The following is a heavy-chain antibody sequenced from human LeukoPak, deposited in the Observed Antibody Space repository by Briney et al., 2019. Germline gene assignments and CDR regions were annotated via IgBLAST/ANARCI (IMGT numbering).Heavy chain of an antibody. Sequence: PGGSLRLSCAASGFTFSSYWMSWVCQAPGKGLEWVANIKQDGSEKYYVDSVKGRFTISRDNAKNSLYLQMNSLRAEDTAVYYCARTPWIQLWFDRAFDIWGQGTMVTVSS. D-gene: IGHD5-18*01. CDR1: GFTFSSYW. CDR2: IKQDGSEK. CDR3: ARTPWIQLWFDRAFDI. V-gene: IGHV3-7*01. J-gene: IGHJ3*02.